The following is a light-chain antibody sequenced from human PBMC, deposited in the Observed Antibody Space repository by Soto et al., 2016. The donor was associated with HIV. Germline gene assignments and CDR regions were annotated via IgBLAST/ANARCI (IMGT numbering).Light chain of an antibody. V-gene: IGKV1-39*01. Sequence: DIQLTQSPSFLSASVGDRVTITCRASQDISNYLNWYQQKPGKAPKLLIYDASNLETGVPSRFSGSGSGTDFTFTISSLQPEDFATYYCQQSYSTPRTFGQGTKVEIK. CDR1: QDISNY. J-gene: IGKJ1*01. CDR2: DAS. CDR3: QQSYSTPRT.